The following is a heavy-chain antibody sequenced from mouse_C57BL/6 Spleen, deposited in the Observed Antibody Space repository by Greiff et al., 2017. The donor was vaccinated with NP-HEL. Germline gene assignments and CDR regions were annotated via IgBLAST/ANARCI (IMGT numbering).Heavy chain of an antibody. D-gene: IGHD2-2*01. V-gene: IGHV14-2*01. CDR3: ARYGYYFGY. J-gene: IGHJ2*01. Sequence: VQLKQSGAELVKPGASVKLSCTASGFNIKDYYMHWVKQRTEQGLEWIGRIDPEDGETKYAPNFQGKATITADTSSNTAYLQLSSLTSEDTAVYYCARYGYYFGYWGQGTTLTVSS. CDR1: GFNIKDYY. CDR2: IDPEDGET.